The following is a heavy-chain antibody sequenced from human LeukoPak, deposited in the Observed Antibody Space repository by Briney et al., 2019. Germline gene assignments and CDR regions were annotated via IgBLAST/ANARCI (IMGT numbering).Heavy chain of an antibody. CDR2: IYPGDSDT. CDR3: ARLDCSGGSCYPFDY. D-gene: IGHD2-15*01. CDR1: GYSFTSYW. J-gene: IGHJ4*02. Sequence: GESLKISCKGSGYSFTSYWIGWVRQMPGKGLEWMGIIYPGDSDTRYSPSFQGQVTISADKSISTAYLQWSSLKASDTAMYYCARLDCSGGSCYPFDYWGQGTLVAVSS. V-gene: IGHV5-51*01.